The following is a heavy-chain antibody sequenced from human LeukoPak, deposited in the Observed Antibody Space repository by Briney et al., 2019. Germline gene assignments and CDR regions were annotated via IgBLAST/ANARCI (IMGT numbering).Heavy chain of an antibody. Sequence: GGSLRLSCAASGFTFSSYAMHRVRQAPGKGLEWVAVISYDVSNKYYADSVKGRFTISRDNSKNTLYLQMNSLRAEDTAVYYCAREYYDILTGYHDAFDIWGQGTMVTVSS. V-gene: IGHV3-30*04. CDR2: ISYDVSNK. CDR1: GFTFSSYA. D-gene: IGHD3-9*01. J-gene: IGHJ3*02. CDR3: AREYYDILTGYHDAFDI.